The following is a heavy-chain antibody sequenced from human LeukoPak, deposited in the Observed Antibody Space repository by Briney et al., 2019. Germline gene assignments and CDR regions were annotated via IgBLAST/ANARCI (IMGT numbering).Heavy chain of an antibody. CDR2: IYYSGST. CDR1: GGSISSYY. V-gene: IGHV4-59*01. Sequence: SETLSLTCTVSGGSISSYYWSWIRQPPGKGPEWIGDIYYSGSTNYNPSLKSRVTISVDTSKNHFSLKLSSVTAADTAVYYCASDLGFGYFDYWGQGTLVTVSS. CDR3: ASDLGFGYFDY. J-gene: IGHJ4*02. D-gene: IGHD3-16*01.